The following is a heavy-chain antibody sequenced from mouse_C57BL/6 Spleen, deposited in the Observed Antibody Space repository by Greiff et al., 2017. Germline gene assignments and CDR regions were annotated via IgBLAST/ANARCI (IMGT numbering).Heavy chain of an antibody. V-gene: IGHV1-50*01. CDR3: ARYGYYGSSNYAMDY. Sequence: VQLQQPGAELVKPGASVKLSCKASGYTFTSYWMQWVKQRPGQGLEWIGEIDPSDSYTNYNQKFKGKATLTVDTSSSTAYMQLSSLTSEDSAVYYCARYGYYGSSNYAMDYWGQGTSVTVSS. D-gene: IGHD1-1*01. CDR1: GYTFTSYW. J-gene: IGHJ4*01. CDR2: IDPSDSYT.